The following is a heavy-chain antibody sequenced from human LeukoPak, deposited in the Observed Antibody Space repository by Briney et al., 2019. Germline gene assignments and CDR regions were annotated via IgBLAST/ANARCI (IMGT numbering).Heavy chain of an antibody. Sequence: GGSLRLSCAASGFTFDDYTMHWVRQAPGKGLEWVSLISWDGGSTYYADSVKGRFTISRDNSKNSLYLQMNSLRTEDTALYYCAKEDGSGSYRNWYFDLWGRGTLVTVSS. D-gene: IGHD3-10*01. CDR1: GFTFDDYT. J-gene: IGHJ2*01. CDR2: ISWDGGST. V-gene: IGHV3-43*01. CDR3: AKEDGSGSYRNWYFDL.